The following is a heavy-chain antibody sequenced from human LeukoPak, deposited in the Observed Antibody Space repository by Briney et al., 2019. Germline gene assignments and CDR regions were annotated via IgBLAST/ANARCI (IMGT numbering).Heavy chain of an antibody. Sequence: SQTLSLTCAISGXSVSSNSSAWHWIRQSPSRGLEWLGRTYYRSQWYHDYTSSVKSRITLTPDTSKNQFSLQLNSVTPEDTAVYYCAREGWWFDYWGQGTLVTVSS. D-gene: IGHD2-15*01. CDR1: GXSVSSNSSA. V-gene: IGHV6-1*01. J-gene: IGHJ4*02. CDR2: TYYRSQWYH. CDR3: AREGWWFDY.